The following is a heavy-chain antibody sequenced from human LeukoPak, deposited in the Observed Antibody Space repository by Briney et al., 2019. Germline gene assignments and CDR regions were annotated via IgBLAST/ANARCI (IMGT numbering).Heavy chain of an antibody. V-gene: IGHV5-51*01. D-gene: IGHD3-16*02. J-gene: IGHJ4*02. CDR3: ARRGEAIDPFDY. Sequence: GDSLKISCKGSGYSFTTYWIGWVRQMPGKGLEWMGVIFPGDSDTRYSPSFQGQVTISADKSINTAYLQWSSLKASDTAIYYCARRGEAIDPFDYWGQGTLVTVSA. CDR1: GYSFTTYW. CDR2: IFPGDSDT.